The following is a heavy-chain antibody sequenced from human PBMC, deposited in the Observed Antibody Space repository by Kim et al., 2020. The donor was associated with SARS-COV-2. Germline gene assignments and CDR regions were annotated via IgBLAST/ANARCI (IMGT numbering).Heavy chain of an antibody. D-gene: IGHD6-6*01. V-gene: IGHV3-15*01. J-gene: IGHJ4*02. CDR2: IKSRSHGGTT. CDR1: GFSFSDAY. Sequence: GGSLRLSCAASGFSFSDAYLSWARQAPGKGLEWGGRIKSRSHGGTTDYAAPVKGRIAISRDDSENTLFLQMNSLKSEDTAMYYCTTDRGITARPIFDSWGQCALVTVSS. CDR3: TTDRGITARPIFDS.